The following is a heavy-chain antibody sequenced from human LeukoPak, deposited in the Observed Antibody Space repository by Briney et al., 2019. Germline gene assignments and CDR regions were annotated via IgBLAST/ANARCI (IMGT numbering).Heavy chain of an antibody. J-gene: IGHJ3*01. CDR1: GFTFSSYG. V-gene: IGHV3-30*03. CDR3: AVLTTLTTDDAFDV. CDR2: ISYDGSNK. D-gene: IGHD4-17*01. Sequence: PGGSLRLSCAASGFTFSSYGMHWVRQAPGKGLEWVAVISYDGSNKYYADSVKGRFTISRDNAKNSLYLQMNSLRAEDTAFYYCAVLTTLTTDDAFDVWGQGTMVTVSP.